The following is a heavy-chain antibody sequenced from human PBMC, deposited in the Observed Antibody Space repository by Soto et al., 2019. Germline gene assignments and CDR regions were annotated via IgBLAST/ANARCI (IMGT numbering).Heavy chain of an antibody. CDR3: AKLAAAAEYDGYYYGMDV. D-gene: IGHD6-13*01. Sequence: LGGSLRLSCAASGFTFSSYAMSWVRQAPGKGLEWVSAISGSGGSTYYADSVKGRFTISRDNSKNTLYLQMNSLRAEDTAVYYFAKLAAAAEYDGYYYGMDVWGQGTTVTVPS. CDR1: GFTFSSYA. V-gene: IGHV3-23*01. J-gene: IGHJ6*02. CDR2: ISGSGGST.